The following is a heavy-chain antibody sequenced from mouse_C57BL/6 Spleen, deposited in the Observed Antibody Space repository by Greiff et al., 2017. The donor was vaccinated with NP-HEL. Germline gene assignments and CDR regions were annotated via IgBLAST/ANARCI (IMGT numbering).Heavy chain of an antibody. V-gene: IGHV5-17*01. Sequence: EVQLQQSGGGLVKPGGSLKLSCAASGFTFSDYGMHWVRQAPEKGLEWVAYISSGSSTIYYADTVKGRFTISRDNAKNTLFLQMTSLRSEDTAMYYCARDYGPYYFDYWGQGTTLTVSS. D-gene: IGHD1-1*01. CDR1: GFTFSDYG. CDR3: ARDYGPYYFDY. J-gene: IGHJ2*01. CDR2: ISSGSSTI.